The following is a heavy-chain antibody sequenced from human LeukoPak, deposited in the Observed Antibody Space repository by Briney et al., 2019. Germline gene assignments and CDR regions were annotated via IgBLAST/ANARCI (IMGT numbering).Heavy chain of an antibody. CDR3: ARGGDFGVPAPLGIDAFDI. J-gene: IGHJ3*02. Sequence: GGSLRLSCTGSGFTFGHYALAWVRQAPGKGLEWLGFIRSQAYGGTIEYAASVKGRFSISRDNSKSIADLQINSLKTEDTAVYYCARGGDFGVPAPLGIDAFDIWGQGTMVTVSS. CDR1: GFTFGHYA. V-gene: IGHV3-49*04. D-gene: IGHD2-2*01. CDR2: IRSQAYGGTI.